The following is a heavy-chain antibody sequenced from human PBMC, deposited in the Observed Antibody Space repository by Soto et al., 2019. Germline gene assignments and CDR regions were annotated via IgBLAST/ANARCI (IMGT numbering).Heavy chain of an antibody. CDR2: IYYTGST. D-gene: IGHD2-15*01. CDR3: ARASGCSGDSCAFDP. Sequence: TSETLSLTCTVSGGSISTYDWSWIRQPPGKGLEWIGYIYYTGSTNYNPSLKSRVTISVDTSKNQFSLKLSSVTAADTAVYYCARASGCSGDSCAFDPWGQGTLVTSPQ. CDR1: GGSISTYD. J-gene: IGHJ5*02. V-gene: IGHV4-59*01.